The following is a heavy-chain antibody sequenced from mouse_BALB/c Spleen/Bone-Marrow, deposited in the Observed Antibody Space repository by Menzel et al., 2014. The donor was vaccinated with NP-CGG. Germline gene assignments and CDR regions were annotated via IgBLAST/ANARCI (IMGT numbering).Heavy chain of an antibody. CDR3: GRLGYHGGFAY. CDR1: GFDFSGFW. CDR2: INPDSSTI. V-gene: IGHV4-1*02. J-gene: IGHJ3*01. Sequence: EVMLVESGGGLVQPGGSLKLSCAVSGFDFSGFWMGWVRQAPGEGLEWIGEINPDSSTINYTPSLKDRFIISRDNAKNTLYLQTSKVRSEDTALYYCGRLGYHGGFAYWGQGTLVTVSA. D-gene: IGHD2-2*01.